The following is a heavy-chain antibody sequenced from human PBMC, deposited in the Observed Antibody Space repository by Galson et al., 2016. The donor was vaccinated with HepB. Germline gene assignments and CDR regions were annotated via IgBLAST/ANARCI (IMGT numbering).Heavy chain of an antibody. CDR2: ITGGSSSI. D-gene: IGHD6-13*01. J-gene: IGHJ4*02. CDR3: ARGKLTAAGTVACYY. V-gene: IGHV3-48*02. Sequence: SLRLSCAASGFSFSTYTMTWVRQAPGKGLECLAYITGGSSSIYYADSAKGRFTISRDNPNDSLSLQMNSLRHDDTAVYYCARGKLTAAGTVACYYWGQGLLVTVSS. CDR1: GFSFSTYT.